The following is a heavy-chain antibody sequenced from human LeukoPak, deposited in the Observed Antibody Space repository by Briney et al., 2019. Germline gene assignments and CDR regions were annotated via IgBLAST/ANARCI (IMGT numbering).Heavy chain of an antibody. Sequence: SGGSLRLSCAASGFTFSTNWMTWVRQAPGKGLEWVANINRDGSDKYYVDSVKGRFTISRDNAKNSLYLQMDSLGADDTAMYYCARDASGSFFDYWGQGTLVTVSS. V-gene: IGHV3-7*01. J-gene: IGHJ4*02. CDR3: ARDASGSFFDY. D-gene: IGHD1-26*01. CDR2: INRDGSDK. CDR1: GFTFSTNW.